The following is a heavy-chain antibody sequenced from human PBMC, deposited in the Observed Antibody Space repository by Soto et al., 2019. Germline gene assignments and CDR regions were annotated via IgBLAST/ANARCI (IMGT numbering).Heavy chain of an antibody. CDR1: GFTFSSYA. V-gene: IGHV3-23*01. D-gene: IGHD3-10*01. J-gene: IGHJ4*02. CDR2: ISGSGGST. Sequence: EVQLLESGGGLVQPGGSLRLSCAASGFTFSSYAMSWIRQAPGKGLEWVSAISGSGGSTYYADSVKGRFTISRDNSKNTLYLQMNSLRAEDTAVYYCAKASGWFGEFDYWGQGTLVTVSS. CDR3: AKASGWFGEFDY.